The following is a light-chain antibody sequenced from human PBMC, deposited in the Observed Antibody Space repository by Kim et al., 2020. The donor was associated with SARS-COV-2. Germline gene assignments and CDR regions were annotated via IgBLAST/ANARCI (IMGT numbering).Light chain of an antibody. Sequence: SYELTQPPSVSVAPGKTARITCGGNNIGSKSVHWYQQKPGQAPVLVIYYDSDRPSGIPERFSGSNSGNTATLTIGRVEAGDEADYYCQVWDSSSDHWVLGGGTQLTVL. CDR2: YDS. J-gene: IGLJ3*02. CDR3: QVWDSSSDHWV. V-gene: IGLV3-21*04. CDR1: NIGSKS.